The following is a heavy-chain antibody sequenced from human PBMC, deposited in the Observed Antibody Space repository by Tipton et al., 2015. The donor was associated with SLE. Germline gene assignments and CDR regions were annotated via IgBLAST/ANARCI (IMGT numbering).Heavy chain of an antibody. CDR1: GVSISSSHW. V-gene: IGHV4-4*02. CDR3: ARGGTYHDSSGNIDY. D-gene: IGHD3-22*01. J-gene: IGHJ4*02. Sequence: TLSLTCAVSGVSISSSHWWIWVRQSPGKGLQWIGYIYHSGSAYYNPSLRSRVAISVDTSNNQFYMRLSSVIAADTAVYYCARGGTYHDSSGNIDYWGQGTLVTASS. CDR2: IYHSGSA.